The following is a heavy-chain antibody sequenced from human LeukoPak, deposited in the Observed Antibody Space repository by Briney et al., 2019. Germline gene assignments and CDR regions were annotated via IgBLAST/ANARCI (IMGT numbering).Heavy chain of an antibody. J-gene: IGHJ5*02. CDR3: ARDIRVRDVAVVTNWFDP. D-gene: IGHD2-15*01. Sequence: GGSLRLSCAASGFTFSDYYMSWIRQAPGKGLEWVSYISSSGSTIYYADSVKGRFTISRDNAKNSLYLQMNSLRAEDTAVYYCARDIRVRDVAVVTNWFDPWGQGTLVTVSS. CDR2: ISSSGSTI. V-gene: IGHV3-11*01. CDR1: GFTFSDYY.